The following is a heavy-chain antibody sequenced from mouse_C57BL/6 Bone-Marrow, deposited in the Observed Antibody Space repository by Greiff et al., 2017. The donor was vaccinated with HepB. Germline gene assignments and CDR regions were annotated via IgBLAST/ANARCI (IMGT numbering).Heavy chain of an antibody. V-gene: IGHV1-15*01. J-gene: IGHJ1*03. Sequence: VKLQQSGAELVRPGASVTLSCKASGYTFTDYEMHWVKQTPVHGLEWIGAIDPETGGTAYNQKFKGKAILTADKSSSTAYMELRSLTSEDSAVYYCTRPLLHWYFDVWGTGTTVTVSS. CDR2: IDPETGGT. CDR1: GYTFTDYE. CDR3: TRPLLHWYFDV.